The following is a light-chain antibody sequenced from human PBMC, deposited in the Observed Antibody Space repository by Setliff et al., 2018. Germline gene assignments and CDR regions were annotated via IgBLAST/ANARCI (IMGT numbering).Light chain of an antibody. CDR1: SSDVGGYNY. J-gene: IGLJ2*01. Sequence: QSVLAHPAAVSGSPGQSITISCAGTSSDVGGYNYVSWYQQHPGKAPKLMIYEVTKRPSGVSDRFSGPKSGNTASLTISGLQAEDEADYYCLSYTSETTHALFAGGTKVTVL. CDR3: LSYTSETTHAL. V-gene: IGLV2-14*03. CDR2: EVT.